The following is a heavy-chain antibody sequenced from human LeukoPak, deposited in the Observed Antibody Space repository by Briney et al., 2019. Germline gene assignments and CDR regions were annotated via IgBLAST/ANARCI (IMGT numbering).Heavy chain of an antibody. CDR2: IYGGGST. J-gene: IGHJ4*02. CDR3: ARAASVAGTYALNH. Sequence: GGSLRLSCAVSGFTVSSNYMSWVRQAPGKGLEWVSVIYGGGSTYYADSVKGRFTISRDNSKNTLYLQMNSLRAEDTAVYYCARAASVAGTYALNHWGQGTLVTVPS. V-gene: IGHV3-66*01. CDR1: GFTVSSNY. D-gene: IGHD6-19*01.